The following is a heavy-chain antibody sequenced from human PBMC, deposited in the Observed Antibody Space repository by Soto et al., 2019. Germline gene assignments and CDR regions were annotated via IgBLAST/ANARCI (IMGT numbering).Heavy chain of an antibody. Sequence: GGSLRLSSAASGFTFSSFAMSWVRQAPGKGLGWVSAISGSGGSTYYADSVKGRFTISRDNSKNTLYLQMNSLRAEDTAVYYCAKDPDGWGDDAFDIWGQGTMVTVSS. CDR2: ISGSGGST. V-gene: IGHV3-23*01. CDR1: GFTFSSFA. CDR3: AKDPDGWGDDAFDI. J-gene: IGHJ3*02. D-gene: IGHD3-16*01.